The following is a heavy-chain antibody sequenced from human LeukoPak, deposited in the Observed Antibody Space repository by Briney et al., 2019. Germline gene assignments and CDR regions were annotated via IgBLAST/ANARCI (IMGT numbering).Heavy chain of an antibody. Sequence: GGSLRLSCAASGFTVSTNYMNWVRQAPGKGLEWVSVIYRGGSTYYADSVKGRFTISRDNSKNTLYLQMNSLRAEDTAVYYCARVSYSGYLDYWGQGTLVTVSS. J-gene: IGHJ4*02. D-gene: IGHD1-26*01. V-gene: IGHV3-66*01. CDR2: IYRGGST. CDR1: GFTVSTNY. CDR3: ARVSYSGYLDY.